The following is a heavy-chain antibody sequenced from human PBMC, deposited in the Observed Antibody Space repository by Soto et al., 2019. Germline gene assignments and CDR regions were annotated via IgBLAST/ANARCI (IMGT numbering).Heavy chain of an antibody. CDR1: GFTVSSSY. D-gene: IGHD2-15*01. J-gene: IGHJ6*02. CDR3: AKDLGPLRLLNYYFYGLDV. CDR2: IESGGST. Sequence: EVQLVETGGVVIQRGGSLRLSCNASGFTVSSSYMSWVRQAPGMGLEWVAVIESGGSTHYADSVKGRFTISRDNSKNMIYLQLHTLRAEDTAVYYCAKDLGPLRLLNYYFYGLDVWGQGTTVTVSS. V-gene: IGHV3-53*02.